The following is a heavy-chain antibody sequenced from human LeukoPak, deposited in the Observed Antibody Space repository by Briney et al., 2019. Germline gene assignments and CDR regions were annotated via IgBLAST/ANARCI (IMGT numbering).Heavy chain of an antibody. Sequence: SETLSLTCNVSRGSISSGGHYWSWIRQPPGKGLEWIGEIHYSGSATYNPSLKSRVTISVDTSKNQFSLKMNSVTAADTAVYYCARGQWFRAFWSRGTPVTVSS. CDR1: RGSISSGGHY. D-gene: IGHD3-10*01. CDR2: IHYSGSA. CDR3: ARGQWFRAF. V-gene: IGHV4-61*08. J-gene: IGHJ4*02.